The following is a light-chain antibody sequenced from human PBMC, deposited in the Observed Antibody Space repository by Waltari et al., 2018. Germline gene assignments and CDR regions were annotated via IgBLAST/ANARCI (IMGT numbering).Light chain of an antibody. CDR2: GKN. Sequence: SSELTQDPAVSVALGQTVRITCQGDRIRRYYGSWYQQKPGQAPVLVLYGKNNRPSGIPNRFSGSNSGYTASLTITGAQAEDEAAYYCNSRDSSGLVVFGGGTKLTVL. CDR3: NSRDSSGLVV. J-gene: IGLJ2*01. V-gene: IGLV3-19*01. CDR1: RIRRYY.